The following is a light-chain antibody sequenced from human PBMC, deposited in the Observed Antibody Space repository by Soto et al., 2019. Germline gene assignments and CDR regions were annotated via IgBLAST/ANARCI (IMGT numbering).Light chain of an antibody. CDR3: QQYDSSPLT. CDR2: GAS. CDR1: QSVSSSY. V-gene: IGKV3-20*01. J-gene: IGKJ4*01. Sequence: EIVLTQSPGTLSLSPGERAILSCRDSQSVSSSYLAWYQQEPGQAPRLLIYGASSRATGIPDRFSGSGSGTDFTLTISRLEPEDFAVYYCQQYDSSPLTFGGGTKVEFK.